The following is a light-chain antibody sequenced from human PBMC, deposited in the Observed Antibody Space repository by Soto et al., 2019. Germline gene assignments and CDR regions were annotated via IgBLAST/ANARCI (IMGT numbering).Light chain of an antibody. J-gene: IGKJ3*01. CDR1: QGISSS. CDR2: GAS. CDR3: QQYNSYSIT. Sequence: DIQLTQSPSFLSASVGDRVTITCRASQGISSSLAWLQQKPGKAPKLLIYGASTLQSGVPSRFSGSGSGTEFTLTISSLQPEDFATYYCQQYNSYSITFGPGTKVDIK. V-gene: IGKV1-9*01.